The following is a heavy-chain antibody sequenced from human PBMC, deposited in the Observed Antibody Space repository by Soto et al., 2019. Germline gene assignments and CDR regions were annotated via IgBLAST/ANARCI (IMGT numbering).Heavy chain of an antibody. V-gene: IGHV1-3*04. Sequence: ASVKVSCKASGYNFSTYALLWVRQALGQGLEWMGWINTGNGNTKYSQKFQGRVTMTRDTSASTAFLELSSLKSEDTAVYYCARGERSYYFYYGMDVWGQGSTVTVSS. CDR2: INTGNGNT. CDR1: GYNFSTYA. J-gene: IGHJ6*02. CDR3: ARGERSYYFYYGMDV. D-gene: IGHD1-26*01.